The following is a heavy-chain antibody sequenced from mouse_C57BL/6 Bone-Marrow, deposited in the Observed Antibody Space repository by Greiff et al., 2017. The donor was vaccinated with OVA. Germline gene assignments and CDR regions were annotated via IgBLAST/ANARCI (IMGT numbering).Heavy chain of an antibody. D-gene: IGHD2-12*01. V-gene: IGHV5-4*03. CDR1: GFTFSSYA. Sequence: EVKLMESGGGLVKPGGSLKLSCAASGFTFSSYAMSWVRQTPEKRLEWVATISDGGSYTDYPDNVKGRFTFSRDNAKDNLYLQMSHLKSEDTAMYYCARLREWYFDVWGTGTTVTVSS. CDR2: ISDGGSYT. CDR3: ARLREWYFDV. J-gene: IGHJ1*03.